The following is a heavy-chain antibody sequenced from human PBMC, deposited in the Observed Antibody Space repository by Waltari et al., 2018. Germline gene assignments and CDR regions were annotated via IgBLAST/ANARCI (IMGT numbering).Heavy chain of an antibody. CDR1: GFSLTTGSVA. D-gene: IGHD3-9*01. Sequence: QITLKESGPTLMKPTQTLTLNCAFSGFSLTTGSVAVGWIRQPPGKAPEWLAVIYGNDDKKYSPSLRSRLTITKDSSENQVVLTMTNVDPVDTATYYCAHRYFSNFDYWGQGTLVTVSS. CDR2: IYGNDDK. V-gene: IGHV2-5*01. CDR3: AHRYFSNFDY. J-gene: IGHJ4*02.